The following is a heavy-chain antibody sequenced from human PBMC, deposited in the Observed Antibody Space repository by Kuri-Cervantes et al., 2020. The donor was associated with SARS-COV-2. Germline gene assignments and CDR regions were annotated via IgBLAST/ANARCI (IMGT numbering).Heavy chain of an antibody. Sequence: GETLKIFCAASGFTFSSYAMSWVRQAPGKGLEWVSAISGSGGSTYYADPVKGRFTISKDNSKNTLYLQMSSLRAEDTAVYYCAKKFESSGIAAAGTEMYFDYWGQGTLVTVSS. V-gene: IGHV3-23*01. CDR2: ISGSGGST. J-gene: IGHJ4*02. D-gene: IGHD6-13*01. CDR1: GFTFSSYA. CDR3: AKKFESSGIAAAGTEMYFDY.